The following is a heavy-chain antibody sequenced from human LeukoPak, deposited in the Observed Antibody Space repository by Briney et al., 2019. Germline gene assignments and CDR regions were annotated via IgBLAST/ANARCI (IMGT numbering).Heavy chain of an antibody. Sequence: PGRSLRLSCAASGFTFSSYGMHWVRQAPGKGLEWVAVISYDGSNKYYADSVKGRFTISRDNSKNTLYLQMNSLRAEDTAVYYCAKRGALYCSGGSCYTPIDYWGQGTLVTVSS. CDR1: GFTFSSYG. CDR2: ISYDGSNK. V-gene: IGHV3-30*18. D-gene: IGHD2-15*01. CDR3: AKRGALYCSGGSCYTPIDY. J-gene: IGHJ4*02.